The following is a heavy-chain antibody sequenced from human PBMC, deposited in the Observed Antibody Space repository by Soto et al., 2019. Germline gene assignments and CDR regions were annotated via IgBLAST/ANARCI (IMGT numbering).Heavy chain of an antibody. CDR3: ARHAYCGGDCYSIYFDY. CDR2: IYPGDSDT. J-gene: IGHJ4*02. V-gene: IGHV5-51*01. Sequence: GESLKISCKGSGYSFTSYWIGWVRQMPGKGLEWMGIIYPGDSDTRYSPSFQGQVTISADKSISTAYLQWSSLKASDTAMYYCARHAYCGGDCYSIYFDYWGQGTLVTVSS. D-gene: IGHD2-21*02. CDR1: GYSFTSYW.